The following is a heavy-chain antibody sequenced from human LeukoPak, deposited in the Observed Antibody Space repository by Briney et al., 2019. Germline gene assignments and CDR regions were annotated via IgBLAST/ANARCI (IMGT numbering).Heavy chain of an antibody. V-gene: IGHV1-2*02. CDR2: INPNSGGT. CDR3: ARFATTRTITIFGGPYNWFDP. D-gene: IGHD3-3*01. J-gene: IGHJ5*02. Sequence: ASVKVSCKASGYTFTGYYMHWVRQAPGQGLEWMGWINPNSGGTNYAQKFQGRVTMTRDTSISTAYMELSGLRSDDTAVYYCARFATTRTITIFGGPYNWFDPWGQGTLVTVSS. CDR1: GYTFTGYY.